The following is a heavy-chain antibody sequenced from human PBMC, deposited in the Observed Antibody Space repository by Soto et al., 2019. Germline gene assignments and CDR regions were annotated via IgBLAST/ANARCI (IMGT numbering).Heavy chain of an antibody. J-gene: IGHJ6*02. CDR3: ARGGWELLSYYYYGMDV. V-gene: IGHV1-69*06. Sequence: ASVKVSCKASGGTFSSYAISWVRQAPGQGLEWMGGIIPIFGTANYAQKFQGQVTISADKSISTAYLQWSSLKASDTAMYYCARGGWELLSYYYYGMDVWGQGTTVTVSS. CDR1: GGTFSSYA. CDR2: IIPIFGTA. D-gene: IGHD1-26*01.